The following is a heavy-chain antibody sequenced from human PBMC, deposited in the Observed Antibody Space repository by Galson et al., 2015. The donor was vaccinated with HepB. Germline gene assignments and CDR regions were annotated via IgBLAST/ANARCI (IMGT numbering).Heavy chain of an antibody. CDR2: ISYDGSNK. CDR1: GFTFSSYA. CDR3: ARGRGYSSGWYPSYYYYGMDV. D-gene: IGHD6-19*01. J-gene: IGHJ6*02. V-gene: IGHV3-30-3*01. Sequence: SLRLSCAASGFTFSSYAMHWVRQAPGKGLEWVAVISYDGSNKYYADSVKGRFTISRDNSKNTLYLQMNSLRAEDTAVYYCARGRGYSSGWYPSYYYYGMDVWGQGTTVTVSS.